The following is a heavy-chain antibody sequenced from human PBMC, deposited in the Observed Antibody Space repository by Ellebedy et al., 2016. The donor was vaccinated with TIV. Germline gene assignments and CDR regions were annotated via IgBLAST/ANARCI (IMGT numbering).Heavy chain of an antibody. D-gene: IGHD4-17*01. V-gene: IGHV1-46*01. Sequence: AASVKVSCKASGYTFTSYYMHWVRQAPGQGLEWMGIINPSGGSTSYAQKFQGRVTMTRDTSTSTVYMELSSLRSEDTAVYYCAREFYGHYGDYDYYYYGMDVWGQGTTVTVSS. CDR2: INPSGGST. CDR1: GYTFTSYY. CDR3: AREFYGHYGDYDYYYYGMDV. J-gene: IGHJ6*02.